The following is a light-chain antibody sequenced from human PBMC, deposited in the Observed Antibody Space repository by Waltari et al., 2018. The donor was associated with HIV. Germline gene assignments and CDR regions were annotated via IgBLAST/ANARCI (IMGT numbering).Light chain of an antibody. CDR3: SSYTNMGTLI. J-gene: IGLJ2*01. CDR2: EVA. Sequence: QSALAQPASVSGSPGQSITISCTGTRSAVGAYAYVSWYQPNPGNAPKLIIYEVAYRPSGVSNRFSGSKSGNTASLTISGLQPEDEADYYCSSYTNMGTLIFGGGTKLTVL. CDR1: RSAVGAYAY. V-gene: IGLV2-14*01.